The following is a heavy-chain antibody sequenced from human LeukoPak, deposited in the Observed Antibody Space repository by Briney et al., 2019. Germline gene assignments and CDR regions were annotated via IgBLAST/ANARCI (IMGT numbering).Heavy chain of an antibody. V-gene: IGHV3-23*03. J-gene: IGHJ4*02. CDR1: GFTFSSYA. D-gene: IGHD2-8*02. Sequence: GGSLRLSCAASGFTFSSYAMSWVRQAPGKGLEWVSVIYSGGSTYYADSVKGRFTISRDNSKNTLYLQMNSLRAEDTAVYYCARALGWWAIDYWGQGTLVTVSS. CDR2: IYSGGST. CDR3: ARALGWWAIDY.